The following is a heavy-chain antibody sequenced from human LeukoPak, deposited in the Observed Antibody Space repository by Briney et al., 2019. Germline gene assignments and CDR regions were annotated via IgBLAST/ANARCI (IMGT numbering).Heavy chain of an antibody. V-gene: IGHV1-2*02. CDR3: ARGEGFDWLLHDY. D-gene: IGHD3-9*01. CDR1: GYTFTGYY. Sequence: ASVKVSCTASGYTFTGYYMHWVRQAPGQGLEWMGWINPNSGGTNYAQKFQGRVTMTRDTSISTAYMELSRLRSDDTAVYYCARGEGFDWLLHDYWGQGTLVTVSS. CDR2: INPNSGGT. J-gene: IGHJ4*02.